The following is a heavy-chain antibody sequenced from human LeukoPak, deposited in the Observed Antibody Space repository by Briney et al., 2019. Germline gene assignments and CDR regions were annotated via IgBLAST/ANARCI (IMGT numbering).Heavy chain of an antibody. CDR1: GGTFSSYA. Sequence: ASVKVSCKASGGTFSSYAISWVRQAPEQGLEWMGGIIPIFGTANYAQKFQGRVTITTDESTSTAYMELSSLRSEDTAVYYCARDSRSSWYRGYYYYYYMDVWGKGTTVTVSS. V-gene: IGHV1-69*05. CDR2: IIPIFGTA. CDR3: ARDSRSSWYRGYYYYYYMDV. D-gene: IGHD6-13*01. J-gene: IGHJ6*03.